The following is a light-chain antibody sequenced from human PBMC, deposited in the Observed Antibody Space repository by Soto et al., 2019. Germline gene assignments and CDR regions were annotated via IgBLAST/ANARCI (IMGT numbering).Light chain of an antibody. J-gene: IGKJ4*01. V-gene: IGKV3-20*01. CDR1: QRGSSSN. CDR3: QQYDDLQLT. Sequence: EIVVTQSPGTLSLSPGERATLSCRASQRGSSSNIAWYPQRPSQAPRLLIYGASSRATGMPDRFSGSGSGTDFTRTISRLEPEDFAVYYCQQYDDLQLTFRGGTKVEIK. CDR2: GAS.